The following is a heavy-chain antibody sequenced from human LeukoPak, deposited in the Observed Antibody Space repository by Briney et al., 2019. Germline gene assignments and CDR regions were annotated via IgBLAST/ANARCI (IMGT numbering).Heavy chain of an antibody. V-gene: IGHV3-30*02. CDR3: AREGGTVDIGEFDY. D-gene: IGHD1-7*01. CDR1: GFTFTFSISG. J-gene: IGHJ4*02. Sequence: PGGSLRLSCATSGFTFTFSISGMHWVRQAPGKGLEWVAFIQYDDSEKSYADSVKGRCTTSRDNSKNTVYLQMNSLRVEDTAVYYCAREGGTVDIGEFDYWGQGTLVTVSS. CDR2: IQYDDSEK.